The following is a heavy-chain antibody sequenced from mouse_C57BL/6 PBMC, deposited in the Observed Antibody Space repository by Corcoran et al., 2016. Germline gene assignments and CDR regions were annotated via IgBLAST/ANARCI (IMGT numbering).Heavy chain of an antibody. CDR1: GYPFTDYN. CDR2: SNPNNGGT. V-gene: IGHV1-18*01. Sequence: EVQLQQSGPELVKPGPSVTIPCKASGYPFTDYNMDWVKQSHGKRLEWIRDSNPNNGGTIYNQKFKGKATLTVDKSSSTAYMELRSLTSEDTAVYYCASYYGSTLFAYWGQGTLVTVSA. J-gene: IGHJ3*01. D-gene: IGHD1-1*01. CDR3: ASYYGSTLFAY.